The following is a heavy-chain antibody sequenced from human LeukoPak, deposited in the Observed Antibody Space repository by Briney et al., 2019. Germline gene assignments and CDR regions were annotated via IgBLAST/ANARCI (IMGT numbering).Heavy chain of an antibody. V-gene: IGHV3-23*01. CDR1: GFTFSSYG. CDR3: AKDRDDYVWGSYLGAFDI. J-gene: IGHJ3*02. D-gene: IGHD3-16*01. CDR2: ISGSGGRT. Sequence: GGTLRLSCAASGFTFSSYGMSWVRQAPGKGLEWVSGISGSGGRTYYADSVKGRFTISRDNSKNTLYLQMNSLRAEDTAVFYCAKDRDDYVWGSYLGAFDIWGQGTMVTVSS.